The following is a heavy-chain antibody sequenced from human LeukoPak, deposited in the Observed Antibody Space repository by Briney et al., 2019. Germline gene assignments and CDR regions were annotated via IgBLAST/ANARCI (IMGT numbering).Heavy chain of an antibody. CDR3: ARSLTDYDILTGYPPFDY. Sequence: ASVKVSCKASGYTFTSYAMHWVRQAPGQRLEWMGWINAGNTNTKYSQKFQGRVTITRGTSASTAYMELSSLRSEDTAVYYCARSLTDYDILTGYPPFDYWGQGTLVTVSS. CDR1: GYTFTSYA. V-gene: IGHV1-3*01. D-gene: IGHD3-9*01. J-gene: IGHJ4*02. CDR2: INAGNTNT.